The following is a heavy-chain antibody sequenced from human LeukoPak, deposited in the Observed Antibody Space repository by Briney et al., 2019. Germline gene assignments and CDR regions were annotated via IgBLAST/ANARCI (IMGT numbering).Heavy chain of an antibody. CDR2: ISSTSIVM. D-gene: IGHD1-7*01. Sequence: GGSLRLSCAGPGFTFSDYYMSWIRQAPGKGLEWVSYISSTSIVMYYADSVKGRFAISRDNAKNSLYLQMNSLRAEDTAVYYCARDGITCTRDYWGQGALVTVSS. CDR1: GFTFSDYY. J-gene: IGHJ4*02. V-gene: IGHV3-11*04. CDR3: ARDGITCTRDY.